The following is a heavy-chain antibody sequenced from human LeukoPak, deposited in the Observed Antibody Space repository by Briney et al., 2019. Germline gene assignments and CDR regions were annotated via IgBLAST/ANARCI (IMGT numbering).Heavy chain of an antibody. D-gene: IGHD1-26*01. CDR1: GGSISSSSYY. CDR3: ARDPLQYSGSYLPFDP. J-gene: IGHJ5*02. V-gene: IGHV4-39*07. Sequence: PSETLSLTCNVSGGSISSSSYYWGWIRQPPGKGLEWIGSIYYSGSTYYNPSLKSRVTISVDTSKNQFSLKLSSVTAADTAVYYCARDPLQYSGSYLPFDPWGQGTLVTVSS. CDR2: IYYSGST.